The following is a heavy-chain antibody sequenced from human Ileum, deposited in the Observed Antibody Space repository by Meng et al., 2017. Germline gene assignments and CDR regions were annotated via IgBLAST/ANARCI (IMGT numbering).Heavy chain of an antibody. D-gene: IGHD4-17*01. CDR1: GGSTTSGGYY. CDR2: MYEGGTT. CDR3: ARANGDYGNWLDP. Sequence: VQLQESGPRLGWRSQTLSLTSRVSGGSTTSGGYYWTWIRQHPGKGLEYLGYMYEGGTTYYSPSLKSRVNISRDAPKNQFSLTLRSVTAADTAVYYCARANGDYGNWLDPWGQGTLVTVSS. V-gene: IGHV4-31*03. J-gene: IGHJ5*02.